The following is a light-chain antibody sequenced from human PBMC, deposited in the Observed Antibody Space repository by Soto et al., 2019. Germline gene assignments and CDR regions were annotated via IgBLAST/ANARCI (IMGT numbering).Light chain of an antibody. J-gene: IGKJ3*01. V-gene: IGKV3-20*01. CDR2: GAF. CDR1: QSVSSTY. CDR3: QSGFT. Sequence: EIVLTQSPGTLSLSPGERATLSCRASQSVSSTYLAWYQQKPGQAPRLLIYGAFSRATGIPDRFSGSGSGTDFTLTITRLEPEDFAVYYCQSGFTFGPGTKVDIK.